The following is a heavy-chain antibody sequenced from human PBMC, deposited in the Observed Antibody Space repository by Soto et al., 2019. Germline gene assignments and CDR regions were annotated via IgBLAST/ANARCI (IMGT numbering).Heavy chain of an antibody. CDR2: INWNSGNI. J-gene: IGHJ6*02. Sequence: EVQLVESGGGLVQPGRSLRLSCAASGFTFDDYAMHWVRQAPGKGLEWVSGINWNSGNIGYADSVKGRFTISRDNAKNSLYLQLNSLRPEDTALYYCAKGTGAGKGGMDVWGQGTTVTVSS. CDR1: GFTFDDYA. CDR3: AKGTGAGKGGMDV. D-gene: IGHD6-13*01. V-gene: IGHV3-9*01.